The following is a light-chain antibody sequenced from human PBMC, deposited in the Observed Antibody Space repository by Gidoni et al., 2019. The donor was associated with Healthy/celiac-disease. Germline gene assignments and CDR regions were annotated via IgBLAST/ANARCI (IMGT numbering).Light chain of an antibody. Sequence: QSALTQPASVSGSPGQSITISCTGTSSDVGSYNLVSWYQQQPGKAPKLMIYEGSERPSVGAIRFSGSKSGNTASLTISGLQAEDEADYYCCSYAGSSTFVFGTGTKVTVL. CDR3: CSYAGSSTFV. V-gene: IGLV2-23*01. CDR1: SSDVGSYNL. J-gene: IGLJ1*01. CDR2: EGS.